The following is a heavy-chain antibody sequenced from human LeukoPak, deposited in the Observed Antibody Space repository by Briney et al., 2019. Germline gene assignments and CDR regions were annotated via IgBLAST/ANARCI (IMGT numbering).Heavy chain of an antibody. CDR3: ARGRQVVAATLTRRRFFDY. J-gene: IGHJ4*02. V-gene: IGHV4-59*12. D-gene: IGHD2-15*01. CDR1: GGSISSYY. CDR2: IYYSGST. Sequence: SETLSLTCTVSGGSISSYYWSWIRQPPGKGLEWIGYIYYSGSTNYNPSLKSRVTISVDTSKNQFSLKLSSVTAADTAVYYCARGRQVVAATLTRRRFFDYWGQGTLVTVSS.